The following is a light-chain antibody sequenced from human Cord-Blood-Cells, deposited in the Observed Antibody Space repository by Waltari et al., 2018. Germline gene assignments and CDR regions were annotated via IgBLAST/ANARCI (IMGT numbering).Light chain of an antibody. CDR2: DVS. CDR1: SSDVGGYNY. Sequence: QSALTQPRSVSGSPGQSVTIAGTGTSSDVGGYNYSSWYQQPPGKAPKLLLYDVSKRPSGVPDRFSGSKSGNTASLTISGLQSEDEADYYCCSYAGSYTFWVFGGGTKLTVL. CDR3: CSYAGSYTFWV. V-gene: IGLV2-11*01. J-gene: IGLJ3*02.